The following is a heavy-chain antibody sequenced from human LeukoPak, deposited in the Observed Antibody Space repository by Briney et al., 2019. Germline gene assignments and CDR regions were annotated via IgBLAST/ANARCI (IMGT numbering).Heavy chain of an antibody. Sequence: SETLSLTCTVSGGSISSYYWNWIRQPPGKGLEWIGFIYYSGTTNYNPSLKSRVTISVDTSKNQFSLKLSSVTAADTAVYYCAREDDSDWFDPWGQGTLVTVSS. CDR2: IYYSGTT. D-gene: IGHD1-1*01. J-gene: IGHJ5*02. V-gene: IGHV4-59*12. CDR1: GGSISSYY. CDR3: AREDDSDWFDP.